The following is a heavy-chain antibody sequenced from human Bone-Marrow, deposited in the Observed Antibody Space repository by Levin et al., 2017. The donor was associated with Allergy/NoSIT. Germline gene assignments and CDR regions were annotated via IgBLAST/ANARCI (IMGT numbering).Heavy chain of an antibody. V-gene: IGHV1-18*01. CDR1: GYTFTSYG. CDR3: VRGLGPFDY. Sequence: ASVKVSCKASGYTFTSYGFSWVRQAPGQGLEWMGWITAYNANTNYAQNLQGRVTMTTDPSTSTAYMELRSLTSDDTAVYYCVRGLGPFDYWGQGTLVTVSS. CDR2: ITAYNANT. D-gene: IGHD3-10*01. J-gene: IGHJ4*02.